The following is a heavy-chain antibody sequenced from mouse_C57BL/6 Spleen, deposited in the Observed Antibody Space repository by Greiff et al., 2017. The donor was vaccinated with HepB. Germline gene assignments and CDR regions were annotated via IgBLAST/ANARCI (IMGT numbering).Heavy chain of an antibody. CDR2: IYPGSGST. D-gene: IGHD1-1*01. J-gene: IGHJ2*01. CDR3: ARGEVITTVVANGEDY. CDR1: GYTFTSYW. V-gene: IGHV1-55*01. Sequence: QVQLQQPGAELVKPGASVKMSCKASGYTFTSYWITWVKQRPGQGLEWIGDIYPGSGSTNYNEKFKSKATLTVDTSSSTAYMQLSSLTSEDSAVYYCARGEVITTVVANGEDYWGQGTTLTVSS.